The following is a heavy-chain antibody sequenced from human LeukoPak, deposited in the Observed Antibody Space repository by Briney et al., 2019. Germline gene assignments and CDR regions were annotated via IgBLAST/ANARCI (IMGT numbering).Heavy chain of an antibody. J-gene: IGHJ4*02. CDR3: ATAQDGGRSTSCFDY. V-gene: IGHV1-2*02. Sequence: GASVKVSCKASGYTFTGYYMHWVRQAPGQGLEWMGWINPNSGGTNYAQKFQGRVTTTRDTSISTAYMELNRLTSDDTTVYYCATAQDGGRSTSCFDYWGQGTLVTVSS. D-gene: IGHD2-2*01. CDR1: GYTFTGYY. CDR2: INPNSGGT.